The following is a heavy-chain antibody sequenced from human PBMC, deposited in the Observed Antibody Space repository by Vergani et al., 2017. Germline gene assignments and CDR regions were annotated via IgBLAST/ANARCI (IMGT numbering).Heavy chain of an antibody. CDR1: RGSISSGDYY. J-gene: IGHJ4*02. Sequence: QVQLQESGPRLVKLSQTLSLTCTVSRGSISSGDYYWTWIRQPPGEGLEWIGYIYYTGSTYFDPSLKSRVTISVDTSKNQFSLKLSSVTAADTAVYYCARVRYGDYADYWGQGTLVTVSS. D-gene: IGHD4-17*01. CDR3: ARVRYGDYADY. CDR2: IYYTGST. V-gene: IGHV4-30-4*08.